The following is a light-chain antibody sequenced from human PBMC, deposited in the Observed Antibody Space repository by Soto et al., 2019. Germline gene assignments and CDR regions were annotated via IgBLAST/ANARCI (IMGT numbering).Light chain of an antibody. CDR1: QVITEY. J-gene: IGKJ2*01. Sequence: DIQMTQSASSLSAAVGDIVTITCQTSQVITEYLNWYQQKPGKAPKLVIYDISTLEIGVPSRFSGGGSGTKFTFTISGLQPEDIATYYCQQYENLPYTFGQGTKMEI. CDR2: DIS. V-gene: IGKV1-33*01. CDR3: QQYENLPYT.